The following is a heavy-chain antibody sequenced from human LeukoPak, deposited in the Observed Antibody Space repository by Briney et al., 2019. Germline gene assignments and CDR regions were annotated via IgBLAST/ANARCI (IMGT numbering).Heavy chain of an antibody. V-gene: IGHV1-69*06. Sequence: SVKVSCKASGGTFSSYAISWVRQAPGQGLEWMGGITPIFGTANYAQKFQGRVTITADKSTSTAYMELSSLRSEDTAVYYCARASVDYGDYYYYMDVWGKGTTVTVSS. J-gene: IGHJ6*03. D-gene: IGHD4-17*01. CDR1: GGTFSSYA. CDR2: ITPIFGTA. CDR3: ARASVDYGDYYYYMDV.